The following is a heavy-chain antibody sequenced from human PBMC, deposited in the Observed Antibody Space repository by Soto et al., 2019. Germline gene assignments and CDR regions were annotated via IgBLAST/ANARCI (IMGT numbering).Heavy chain of an antibody. CDR2: ISYDGSNK. V-gene: IGHV3-30-3*01. CDR3: ARDKRDLRFLEWSYYFDY. D-gene: IGHD3-3*01. CDR1: GFTFSSYA. J-gene: IGHJ4*02. Sequence: TGGSLRLSCAASGFTFSSYAMHWVRQAPGKGLEWVAVISYDGSNKYYADSVKGRFTISRDNSKNTLYLQLNSLRAEDTAVYYCARDKRDLRFLEWSYYFDYWGQGTQVTVSS.